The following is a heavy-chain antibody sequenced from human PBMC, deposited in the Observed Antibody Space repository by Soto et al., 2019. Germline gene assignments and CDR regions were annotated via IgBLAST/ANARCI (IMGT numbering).Heavy chain of an antibody. CDR1: VGTFSNYT. J-gene: IGHJ6*02. Sequence: QVQLVQSGAAVKKPGSSVKVFCKASVGTFSNYTISWVRQAPGQGREWMGGIIPVFGTTDYEQKFQGRVTISADGSPSTADMKLSSLRSADTAVYYCARASPYIVVRKPTGNQDDYGMDVWGQGTTVTVSS. V-gene: IGHV1-69*01. D-gene: IGHD2-2*01. CDR3: ARASPYIVVRKPTGNQDDYGMDV. CDR2: IIPVFGTT.